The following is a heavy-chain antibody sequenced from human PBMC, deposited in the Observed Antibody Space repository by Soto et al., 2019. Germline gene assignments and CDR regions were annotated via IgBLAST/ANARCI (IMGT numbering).Heavy chain of an antibody. Sequence: GGSLRLSCAASGFSFSTYLMSWVRQAPGKGLEWVANIKQGGNEKFYVDSVKGRFTISRDNDKKSLYLQMDSLRVEDTAVYYCVGALTYEVPYYYYGMDVWGQGTTVTVYS. CDR3: VGALTYEVPYYYYGMDV. J-gene: IGHJ6*02. CDR2: IKQGGNEK. D-gene: IGHD3-16*01. CDR1: GFSFSTYL. V-gene: IGHV3-7*01.